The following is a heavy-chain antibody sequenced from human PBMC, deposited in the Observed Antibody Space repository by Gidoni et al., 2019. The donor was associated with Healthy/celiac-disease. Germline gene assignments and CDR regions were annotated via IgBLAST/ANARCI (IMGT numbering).Heavy chain of an antibody. CDR1: GFTFSSYA. V-gene: IGHV3-23*01. Sequence: EVQLLESGGGLVQPGGSLRLSCAASGFTFSSYAMSWVRQAPGKGLEWVSAISGSGGSTYYADSVKGRFTISRDNSKNTLYLQMNSLRAEDTAVYYCAKDVSADYGDYVGSTLTVCFYYWGQGTLVTVSS. J-gene: IGHJ4*02. CDR2: ISGSGGST. D-gene: IGHD4-17*01. CDR3: AKDVSADYGDYVGSTLTVCFYY.